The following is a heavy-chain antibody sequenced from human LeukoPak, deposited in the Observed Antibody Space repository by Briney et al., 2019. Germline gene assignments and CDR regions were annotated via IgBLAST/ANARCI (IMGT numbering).Heavy chain of an antibody. CDR3: ATPPGIAADYYYYYMDV. CDR1: GFTFSSYA. CDR2: ISGSGGST. Sequence: GSLRLSCAASGFTFSSYAMSWVRQAPGKGLEWVSAISGSGGSTYYADSVKGRFTISRDNSKNTLYLQMNSLRAEDTAVYYCATPPGIAADYYYYYMDVWGKGTTVTVSS. V-gene: IGHV3-23*01. D-gene: IGHD6-13*01. J-gene: IGHJ6*03.